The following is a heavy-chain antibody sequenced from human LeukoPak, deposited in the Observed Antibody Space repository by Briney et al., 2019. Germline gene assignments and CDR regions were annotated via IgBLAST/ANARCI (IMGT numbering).Heavy chain of an antibody. CDR1: GGSISSGSYY. D-gene: IGHD3-22*01. CDR3: ARGDYYDSSGYYLDWFDP. Sequence: SETLSLTCTVSGGSISSGSYYWSWIRQPAGKGLEWIGRIYTSGSTNYNPSLKSRVTISVDTSKNQFSLKLSSVTAADTAVYYCARGDYYDSSGYYLDWFDPWGQGTLVTVSS. J-gene: IGHJ5*02. V-gene: IGHV4-61*02. CDR2: IYTSGST.